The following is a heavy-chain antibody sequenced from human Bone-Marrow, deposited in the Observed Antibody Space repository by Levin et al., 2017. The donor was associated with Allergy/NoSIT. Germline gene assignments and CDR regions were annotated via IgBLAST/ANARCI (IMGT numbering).Heavy chain of an antibody. CDR3: TRVAGNREASAAGY. V-gene: IGHV1-2*06. CDR1: GYSFTAYY. D-gene: IGHD6-13*01. CDR2: INPNGDDT. J-gene: IGHJ4*02. Sequence: PRASVKVSCSTSGYSFTAYYIHWVRQAPGQGLEWMGRINPNGDDTRYPEKFQGRVSMTTDTSITTAYMELNSLTSDDTAVYYCTRVAGNREASAAGYWGQGTLVSVSS.